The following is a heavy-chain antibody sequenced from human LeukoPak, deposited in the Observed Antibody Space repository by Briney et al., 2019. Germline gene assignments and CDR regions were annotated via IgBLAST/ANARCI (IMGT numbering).Heavy chain of an antibody. CDR1: GFTFSSYS. CDR2: IKQDGREK. D-gene: IGHD1-26*01. V-gene: IGHV3-7*01. J-gene: IGHJ6*03. Sequence: GGALRLSSAASGFTFSSYSMSCGRQAPGNGLWWGANIKQDGREKNYVGSVKGRFTIARDNAKSSLSMKMNSLRAEDTAVYYSPRDPYRGSYGAYYYSSMDVWGKGTTVTISS. CDR3: PRDPYRGSYGAYYYSSMDV.